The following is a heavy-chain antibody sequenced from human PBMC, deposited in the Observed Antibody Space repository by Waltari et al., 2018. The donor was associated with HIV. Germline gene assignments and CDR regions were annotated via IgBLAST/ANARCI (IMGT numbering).Heavy chain of an antibody. Sequence: EVQLVETGGGLIQPGGSLRLSCAASEFTVSSDYKSWVRQAPGKGLEWVSVIYSGGSTYYADSVKGRFTISRDNSKNTLYLQMNSLRAEDTAIYYCARGSEYSGYADAFDIWGQGTMVTVSS. V-gene: IGHV3-53*02. D-gene: IGHD5-12*01. J-gene: IGHJ3*02. CDR2: IYSGGST. CDR3: ARGSEYSGYADAFDI. CDR1: EFTVSSDY.